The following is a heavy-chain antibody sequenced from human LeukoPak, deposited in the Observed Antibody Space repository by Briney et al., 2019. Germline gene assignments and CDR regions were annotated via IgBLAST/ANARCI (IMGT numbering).Heavy chain of an antibody. J-gene: IGHJ4*02. Sequence: GGSLRLSCAASGFTFRTYGMHWVRQTPGRGLEWVAVISDGGSDKYYADSMKGRFTISRDNSKNTLYLQMNSLRAEDTAVYYCAKVGVPNGGYMSFFDLWGQGTLVTVSS. CDR1: GFTFRTYG. CDR2: ISDGGSDK. D-gene: IGHD2-8*01. V-gene: IGHV3-30*18. CDR3: AKVGVPNGGYMSFFDL.